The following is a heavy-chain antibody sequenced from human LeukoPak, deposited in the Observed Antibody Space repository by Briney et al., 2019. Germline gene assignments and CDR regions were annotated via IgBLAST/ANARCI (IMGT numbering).Heavy chain of an antibody. V-gene: IGHV1-8*03. D-gene: IGHD2-2*02. CDR2: MNPNSGNT. J-gene: IGHJ4*02. Sequence: ASVKVSCKASGYTFTSYDINWVRQATGQGLEWMGWMNPNSGNTGYAQKFQGRVTITRNTSISAAYMELSSLRSEDTAVYYCARKLSIIPAAIYNFDYWGQGTLVTVSS. CDR3: ARKLSIIPAAIYNFDY. CDR1: GYTFTSYD.